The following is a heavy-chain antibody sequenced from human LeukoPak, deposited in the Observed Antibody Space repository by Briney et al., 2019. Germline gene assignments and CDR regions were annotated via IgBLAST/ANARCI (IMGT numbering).Heavy chain of an antibody. D-gene: IGHD2-2*01. CDR3: ARVGCSASSCSWFDP. Sequence: SETLSLTCSVSGDSISSYYWTWIRQPAGKGREWIGHIYTSGNTAYNPSLKSRVTVSVDTSKIQFSLKLSSVTAADTAVYYCARVGCSASSCSWFDPWGQGTLVTVSS. CDR1: GDSISSYY. J-gene: IGHJ5*02. V-gene: IGHV4-4*07. CDR2: IYTSGNT.